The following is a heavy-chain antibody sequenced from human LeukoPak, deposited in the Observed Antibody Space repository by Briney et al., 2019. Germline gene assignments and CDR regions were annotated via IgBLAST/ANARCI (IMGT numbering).Heavy chain of an antibody. J-gene: IGHJ4*02. CDR3: ARGQGGYYDSSGYY. CDR2: IKGDGSEK. D-gene: IGHD3-22*01. Sequence: GGSLRLSCAVSGFTFSSYWMSWVRQARGKGLEWVANIKGDGSEKYYVDSVKGRFTISRDNAKNSLYLQMNSLRAEDTAVYYCARGQGGYYDSSGYYWGQGTLVTVSS. V-gene: IGHV3-7*01. CDR1: GFTFSSYW.